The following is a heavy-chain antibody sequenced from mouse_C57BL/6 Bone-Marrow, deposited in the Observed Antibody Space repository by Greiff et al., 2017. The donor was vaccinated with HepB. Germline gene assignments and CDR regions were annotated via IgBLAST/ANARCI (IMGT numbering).Heavy chain of an antibody. CDR2: ISDGGSYT. J-gene: IGHJ1*03. CDR3: ARRGLGYDARYFDV. Sequence: EVKLVESGGGLVKPGGSLKLSCAASGFTFSSYAMSWVRQTPEKRLEWVATISDGGSYTYYPDNVKGRFTISRDNAKNNLYLQMSHLKSEDTAMYYWARRGLGYDARYFDVWGTGTTVTVSS. V-gene: IGHV5-4*03. CDR1: GFTFSSYA. D-gene: IGHD2-3*01.